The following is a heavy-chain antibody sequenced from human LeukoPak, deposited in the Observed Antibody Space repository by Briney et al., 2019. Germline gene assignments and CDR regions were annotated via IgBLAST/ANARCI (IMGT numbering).Heavy chain of an antibody. Sequence: PGGSPSLSCAASGFTFSSYWMHWVRQAPGKGLVWVSRINGDGSTTTYADSVKGRFTISRDNAKNTLYLQMNSLRAEDTAVYYCAWQPALAAPGTLDYWGQGTLVTVSS. CDR2: INGDGSTT. J-gene: IGHJ4*02. D-gene: IGHD6-13*01. CDR3: AWQPALAAPGTLDY. CDR1: GFTFSSYW. V-gene: IGHV3-74*01.